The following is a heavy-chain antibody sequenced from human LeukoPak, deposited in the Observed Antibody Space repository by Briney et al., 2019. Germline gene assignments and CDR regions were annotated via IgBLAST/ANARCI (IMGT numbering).Heavy chain of an antibody. Sequence: GSLRLSCTASGFTFSDYYMSWIRQTPGKGLEWIGSIYYSGSTYYNPSLKSRVTISVDTSKNQFSLKLSSVTAADTAVYYCARRPRSSTSCCFWFDPWGQGTLVTVSS. D-gene: IGHD2-2*01. V-gene: IGHV4-38-2*02. CDR3: ARRPRSSTSCCFWFDP. CDR2: IYYSGST. J-gene: IGHJ5*02. CDR1: GFTFSDYY.